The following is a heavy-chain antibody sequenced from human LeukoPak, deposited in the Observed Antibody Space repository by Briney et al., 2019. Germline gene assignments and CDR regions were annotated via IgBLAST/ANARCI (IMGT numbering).Heavy chain of an antibody. Sequence: GGSLRLSCATSGFTFSMSAMHWVRLAPGKGLDWVAVISFDGGNKFYADSVKGRFSISRDNSKNTLYLQMNNLGLDDTAVYFCARGRAGIAAAGFDYWGQGTLVTVSS. CDR2: ISFDGGNK. J-gene: IGHJ4*02. CDR1: GFTFSMSA. CDR3: ARGRAGIAAAGFDY. V-gene: IGHV3-30-3*01. D-gene: IGHD6-13*01.